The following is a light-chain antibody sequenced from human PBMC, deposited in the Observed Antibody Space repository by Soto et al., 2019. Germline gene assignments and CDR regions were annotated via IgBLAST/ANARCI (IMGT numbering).Light chain of an antibody. J-gene: IGLJ1*01. Sequence: SVLTQPPSVSGAPGQRVTISCTGNSSNIGAGFDVHWYQQLPGTAPRLLIYANNNRPSGVPDRFSGSKSGTSASLAITGLQAEDEADYYCQSYDSSLSGSYVFGTGTKVTVL. CDR2: ANN. V-gene: IGLV1-40*01. CDR3: QSYDSSLSGSYV. CDR1: SSNIGAGFD.